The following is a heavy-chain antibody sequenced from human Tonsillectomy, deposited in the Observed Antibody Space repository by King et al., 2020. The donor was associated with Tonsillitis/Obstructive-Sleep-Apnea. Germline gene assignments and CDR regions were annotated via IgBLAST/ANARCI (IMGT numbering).Heavy chain of an antibody. CDR2: IYWDDDK. D-gene: IGHD2-2*01. V-gene: IGHV2-5*02. Sequence: ITLKESGPTLVKPTQTLTLTCTFSGFSVSTSGVGLGLIRQPPEKALEWLALIYWDDDKHNSPSLNIRLTITKDTSKNQVVLTIPNMDPGDTATYYCAHNSGCSSTSCRNYFDYWGQGTLVTVSS. CDR1: GFSVSTSGVG. J-gene: IGHJ4*02. CDR3: AHNSGCSSTSCRNYFDY.